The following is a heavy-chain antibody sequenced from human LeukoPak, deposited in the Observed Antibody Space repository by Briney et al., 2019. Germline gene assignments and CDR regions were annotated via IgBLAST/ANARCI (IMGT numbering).Heavy chain of an antibody. D-gene: IGHD5-18*01. CDR2: INHSGST. J-gene: IGHJ5*02. CDR1: GGSFSGYY. V-gene: IGHV4-34*01. CDR3: ARGNGYGFLNWFDP. Sequence: PSETLSLTCAVYGGSFSGYYWSWIRQPPGKGLEWIGEINHSGSTNYNPSLKSRATISVDTSKNQFSLKLSSVTAADTAVYYCARGNGYGFLNWFDPWGKGTLVTVSS.